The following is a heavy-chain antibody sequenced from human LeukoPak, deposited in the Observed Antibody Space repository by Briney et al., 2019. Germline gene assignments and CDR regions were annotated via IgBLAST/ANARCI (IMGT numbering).Heavy chain of an antibody. Sequence: SETLSLTCAVSGYSISSGHYWGWIRQPPGKGLEWIGSIFHSGITYYNPSLQSRVTISVDTSNNHFSLRLTSVTAADTAVYFCARHFNRRYFDLRGRGTLVTVSS. CDR2: IFHSGIT. CDR3: ARHFNRRYFDL. CDR1: GYSISSGHY. V-gene: IGHV4-38-2*01. J-gene: IGHJ2*01. D-gene: IGHD1-14*01.